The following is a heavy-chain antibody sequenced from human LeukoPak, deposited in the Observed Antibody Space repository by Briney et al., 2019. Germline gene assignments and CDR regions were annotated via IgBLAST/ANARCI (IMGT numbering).Heavy chain of an antibody. J-gene: IGHJ2*01. V-gene: IGHV3-23*01. CDR2: ISGSGGST. CDR1: GFTFSSYA. Sequence: GGSLRLSCAASGFTFSSYAMRWVRQAPGKGLEWVSEISGSGGSTYYADSVNGRFTISRDNSKNTLYLQMNSLRAEETAVYYCAKSDQGFWYFDLWGRGTLVTVSS. CDR3: AKSDQGFWYFDL.